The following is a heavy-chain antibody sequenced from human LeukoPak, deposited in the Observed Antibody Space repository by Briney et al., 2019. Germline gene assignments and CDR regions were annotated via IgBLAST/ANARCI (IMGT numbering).Heavy chain of an antibody. CDR1: GGTFSSYA. Sequence: SVKVSCKASGGTFSSYAISWVRQAPGQGLEWMGGIIPIFGTANYAQKFQGRVTITADESTSTAYMELSSLRSEDTAVYYCARSTREITMIVVVINEFDYWGQGTLVTVSS. CDR2: IIPIFGTA. CDR3: ARSTREITMIVVVINEFDY. V-gene: IGHV1-69*13. D-gene: IGHD3-22*01. J-gene: IGHJ4*02.